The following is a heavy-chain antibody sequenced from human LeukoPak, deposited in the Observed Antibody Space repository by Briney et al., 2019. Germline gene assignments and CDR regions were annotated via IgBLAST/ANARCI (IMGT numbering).Heavy chain of an antibody. CDR1: GGSFSDYY. CDR2: INHSGTT. J-gene: IGHJ4*02. Sequence: SETLSLTCAVYGGSFSDYYWSWIRQPPGKGLEWIGEINHSGTTNYNPSLKSRVTISVDTSKNQFSLKLSSVTAADTAVYYCARVIPYYYDSSGYYRTYYFDYWGQGTLVTVSS. D-gene: IGHD3-22*01. CDR3: ARVIPYYYDSSGYYRTYYFDY. V-gene: IGHV4-34*01.